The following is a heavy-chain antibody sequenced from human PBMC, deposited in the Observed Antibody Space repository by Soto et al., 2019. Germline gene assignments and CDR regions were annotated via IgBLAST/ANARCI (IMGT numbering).Heavy chain of an antibody. J-gene: IGHJ1*01. D-gene: IGHD6-19*01. CDR1: GFTFSSYG. CDR2: IWYDGSNK. Sequence: GGSLRLSCAASGFTFSSYGMHWVRQAPGNGLEWVAVIWYDGSNKYYADSVKGRFTISRDNSKNTLYLQMNSLRAEDTAVYYCASAVAGRKYFQHWGQGTLVTVSS. V-gene: IGHV3-33*01. CDR3: ASAVAGRKYFQH.